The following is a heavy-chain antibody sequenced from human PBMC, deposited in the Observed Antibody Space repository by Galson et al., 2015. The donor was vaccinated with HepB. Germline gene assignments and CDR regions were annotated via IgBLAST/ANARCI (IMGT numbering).Heavy chain of an antibody. D-gene: IGHD2-8*01. CDR3: ARGDGGLDRHYMLSYYYYGMDV. CDR2: IYSGGSI. J-gene: IGHJ6*02. CDR1: GFTVSSNY. Sequence: SLRLSCAASGFTVSSNYMSWVRQAPGKGLEWVSVIYSGGSIYYADSVKGRFTISRDNAKNSLYLQMNSLRAEDTAVYYCARGDGGLDRHYMLSYYYYGMDVWGQGTTVTVSS. V-gene: IGHV3-53*01.